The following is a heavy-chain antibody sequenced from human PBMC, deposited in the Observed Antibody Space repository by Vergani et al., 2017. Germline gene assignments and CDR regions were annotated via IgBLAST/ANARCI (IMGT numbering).Heavy chain of an antibody. Sequence: EVQLVQSGAEVKKPGATMKISCKVSGYTFTDHYMHWVKQAPGKGLEWMGLVDPEDGETIYAEKFKGRGTIAADTSTDTAHLGLGSLRSEDTAAYYCATPQTVTTGGMEVWGQGTTVIVSS. CDR2: VDPEDGET. CDR1: GYTFTDHY. D-gene: IGHD4-17*01. V-gene: IGHV1-69-2*01. CDR3: ATPQTVTTGGMEV. J-gene: IGHJ6*02.